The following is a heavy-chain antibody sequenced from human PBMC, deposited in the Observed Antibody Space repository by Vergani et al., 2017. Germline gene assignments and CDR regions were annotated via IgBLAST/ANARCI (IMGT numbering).Heavy chain of an antibody. CDR1: GFTFSSYG. CDR3: AREATLRFLEWLSNPTTTYGMDV. Sequence: VVQPGRSLRLSCAASGFTFSSYGMHWVRQAPGKGLEWVAVIWYDGSNKYYADSVKGRFTISRDNSKNTLYLQMNSLRAEDTAVYYCAREATLRFLEWLSNPTTTYGMDVWGQGP. J-gene: IGHJ6*02. CDR2: IWYDGSNK. D-gene: IGHD3-3*01. V-gene: IGHV3-33*01.